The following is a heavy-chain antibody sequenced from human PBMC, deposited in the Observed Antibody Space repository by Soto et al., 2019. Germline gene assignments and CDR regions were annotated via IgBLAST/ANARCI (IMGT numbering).Heavy chain of an antibody. Sequence: PGGSLRLSCAASGFTFSSYGMHWVRQAPGKGLEWVAVIWYDGSNKYYADSVKGRFTISRDNSKNTLYLQMNSLRAEDTAVYYCARDDLVYYYDSSGYLPRNAFDIWGQGTMVTV. V-gene: IGHV3-33*01. J-gene: IGHJ3*02. CDR3: ARDDLVYYYDSSGYLPRNAFDI. CDR2: IWYDGSNK. CDR1: GFTFSSYG. D-gene: IGHD3-22*01.